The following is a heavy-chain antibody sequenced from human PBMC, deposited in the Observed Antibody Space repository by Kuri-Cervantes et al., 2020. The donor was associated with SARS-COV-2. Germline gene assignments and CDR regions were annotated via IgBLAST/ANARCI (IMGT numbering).Heavy chain of an antibody. CDR2: IYYSGST. CDR3: ARHPPEYYSLYYFDY. V-gene: IGHV4-39*01. J-gene: IGHJ4*02. Sequence: SETLSLTCTVSGGSISSSSHYWGWIRQPPGKGLEWIGSIYYSGSTYYNPSLKSRVTISVDTSKNQFSLKLSSVTAADTAVYYCARHPPEYYSLYYFDYWGQGTLVTVSS. CDR1: GGSISSSSHY. D-gene: IGHD3-10*01.